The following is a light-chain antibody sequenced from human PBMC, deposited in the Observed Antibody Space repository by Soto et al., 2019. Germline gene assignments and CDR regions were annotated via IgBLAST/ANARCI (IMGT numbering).Light chain of an antibody. Sequence: EIVLTQSPATLSLSPGERASLTCRASQSVSNFLAWYQHKPGQAPRLLIYDASVRATGVPARFSGSGSGTDFSLTISSLEPEDFAIYYCQQRSIWPPSTFGQGTKV. CDR2: DAS. CDR1: QSVSNF. CDR3: QQRSIWPPST. J-gene: IGKJ1*01. V-gene: IGKV3-11*01.